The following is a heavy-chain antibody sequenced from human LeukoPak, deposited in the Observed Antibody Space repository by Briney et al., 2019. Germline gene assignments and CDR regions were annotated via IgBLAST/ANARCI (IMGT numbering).Heavy chain of an antibody. CDR2: IYYSGST. D-gene: IGHD3-22*01. CDR3: ARYTYYYDSSGYFFDY. J-gene: IGHJ4*02. Sequence: SETLSLTCTVSGGSISSYYWSWIRQPPGKGLEWIGYIYYSGSTTYNPSLKSRVTISVDTSKNQFSLKLSSVTAADTAVYYCARYTYYYDSSGYFFDYWGQGTLVTVSS. V-gene: IGHV4-59*01. CDR1: GGSISSYY.